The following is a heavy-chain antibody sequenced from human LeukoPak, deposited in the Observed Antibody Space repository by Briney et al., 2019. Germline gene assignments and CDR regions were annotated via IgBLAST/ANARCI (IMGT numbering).Heavy chain of an antibody. J-gene: IGHJ6*02. Sequence: PSETLSLTCTVSGGSISSYYWSCIRKPPGTGLEWIGYIYYNGSTNYNPSLKSRVTISVDTSKNQFSLKLSSVTAADTAVYYCARVREWRSYGMDVWGQGTTVTVSS. CDR3: ARVREWRSYGMDV. V-gene: IGHV4-59*01. CDR2: IYYNGST. D-gene: IGHD3-3*01. CDR1: GGSISSYY.